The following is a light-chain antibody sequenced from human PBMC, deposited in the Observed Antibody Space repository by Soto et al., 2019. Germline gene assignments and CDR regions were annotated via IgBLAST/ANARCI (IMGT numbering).Light chain of an antibody. CDR3: QSFDTSLRGGV. Sequence: QSVLTQPPSVSGAPGQRVTISCTGTRSNTGAGYDVHWYQQHPGTAPKYLIYSNSNRPSGVPDRFSGSKSGTSASLAISGLQAEDEADYFCQSFDTSLRGGVFGGGTKLTVL. CDR1: RSNTGAGYD. V-gene: IGLV1-40*01. J-gene: IGLJ3*02. CDR2: SNS.